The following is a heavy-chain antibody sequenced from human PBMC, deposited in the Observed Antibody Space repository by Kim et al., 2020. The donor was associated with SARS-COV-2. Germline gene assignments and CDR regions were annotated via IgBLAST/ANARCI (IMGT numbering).Heavy chain of an antibody. D-gene: IGHD2-8*01. Sequence: KSRVTISVDTSKNQFSLKLSSVTAADTAVYYCARDRVCSLCKNYYYGMDVWGQGTTVTVSS. CDR3: ARDRVCSLCKNYYYGMDV. J-gene: IGHJ6*02. V-gene: IGHV4-31*02.